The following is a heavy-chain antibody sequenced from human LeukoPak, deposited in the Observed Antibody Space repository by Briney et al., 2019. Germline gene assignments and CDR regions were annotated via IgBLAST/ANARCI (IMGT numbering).Heavy chain of an antibody. CDR1: GFTFTSSA. CDR3: AAEAVTTDYYYYMDV. J-gene: IGHJ6*03. D-gene: IGHD4-11*01. CDR2: IVVGSGNT. Sequence: ASVKVSCKASGFTFTSSAVQWVRQARGQRLEWIGWIVVGSGNTNYAQKFQERVTITRDMSTGTAYMELSSLRSEDTAVYYCAAEAVTTDYYYYMDVWGKGTTVTVSS. V-gene: IGHV1-58*01.